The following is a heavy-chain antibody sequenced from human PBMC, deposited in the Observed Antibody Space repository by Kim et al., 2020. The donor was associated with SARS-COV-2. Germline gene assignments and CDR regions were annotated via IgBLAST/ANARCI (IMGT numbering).Heavy chain of an antibody. D-gene: IGHD2-2*01. J-gene: IGHJ6*02. CDR2: ISYDGSNK. V-gene: IGHV3-30-3*01. Sequence: GGSLRLSCAASGFTFSSYAMHWVRQAPGKGLEWVAVISYDGSNKYYADSVKGRFTISRDNSKNTLYLQMNSLRAEDTAVYYCARDLIVVVPGNYYYYGMDVWGQGTTFTVSS. CDR3: ARDLIVVVPGNYYYYGMDV. CDR1: GFTFSSYA.